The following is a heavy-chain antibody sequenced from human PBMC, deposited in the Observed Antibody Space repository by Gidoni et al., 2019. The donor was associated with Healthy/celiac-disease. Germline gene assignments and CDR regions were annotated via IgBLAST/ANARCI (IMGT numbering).Heavy chain of an antibody. V-gene: IGHV3-7*01. Sequence: EVQLVESGGGLVQPGGSLRLSCAASGFTFSSYWMSWFRQAPGKGLEWVANIKQDGSEKYYVDSVKGRFTISRDNAKNSLYLQMNSLRAEDTAVYYCARACVERVVTAPWYYYYGMDVWGQGTTVTVSS. D-gene: IGHD2-21*02. J-gene: IGHJ6*02. CDR2: IKQDGSEK. CDR3: ARACVERVVTAPWYYYYGMDV. CDR1: GFTFSSYW.